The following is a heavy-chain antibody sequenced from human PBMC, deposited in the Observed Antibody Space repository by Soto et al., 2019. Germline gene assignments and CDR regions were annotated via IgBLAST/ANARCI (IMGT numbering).Heavy chain of an antibody. D-gene: IGHD3-3*01. J-gene: IGHJ5*01. CDR3: AIVLTARTNIVGVVIIAGFDS. Sequence: GGSLRISCSASGFTFSSYCMSWVRHAPWKGLEWVANIKQDGSEKYYVDSVKGRFTISRDNAKNSLYLQMNSLRAEHTAVYYCAIVLTARTNIVGVVIIAGFDSRGKGT. CDR1: GFTFSSYC. CDR2: IKQDGSEK. V-gene: IGHV3-7*01.